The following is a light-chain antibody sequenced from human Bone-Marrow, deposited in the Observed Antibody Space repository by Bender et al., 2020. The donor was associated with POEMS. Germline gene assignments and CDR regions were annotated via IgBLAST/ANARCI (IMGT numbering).Light chain of an antibody. CDR1: SSNIGSNY. Sequence: QPVLTQPPSASGTPGQRVTISCSGSSSNIGSNYVYWYQHLPGTAPKLLIYSNDQRPSGVPDRFSGSKSGTSASLAISGLQSEDEGDYYCAAWDDSLSGFYVFGTGTKVTVL. V-gene: IGLV1-47*02. CDR2: SND. J-gene: IGLJ1*01. CDR3: AAWDDSLSGFYV.